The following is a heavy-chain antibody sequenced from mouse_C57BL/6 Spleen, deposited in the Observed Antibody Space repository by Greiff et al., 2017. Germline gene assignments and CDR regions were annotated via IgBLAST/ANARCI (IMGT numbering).Heavy chain of an antibody. V-gene: IGHV2-3*01. CDR2: LWGDGST. D-gene: IGHD2-5*01. J-gene: IGHJ4*01. Sequence: VQLQQSGPGLVAPSQSLSITCTVSGFSLTSYGVSWVRQPPGKGLEWLGVLWGDGSTNYHSALISRLSISKDNSKSQVFLKLNSLQTDDTATYYCAKPDYSNYDYDAMDYWGQGTSVTVSS. CDR1: GFSLTSYG. CDR3: AKPDYSNYDYDAMDY.